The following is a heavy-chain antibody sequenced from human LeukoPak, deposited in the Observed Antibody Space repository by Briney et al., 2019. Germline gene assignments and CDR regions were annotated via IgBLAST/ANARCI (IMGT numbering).Heavy chain of an antibody. Sequence: ASVKVSCKASGYAFTSYGISWVRQAPGQGLEWMAWISANNGNTNYAQKLQGRVTMTTDTSTNTAYMELRSLRSDDTAVYYCARGSVVVPAAIDYWGQGTLVTVSS. V-gene: IGHV1-18*01. CDR2: ISANNGNT. CDR3: ARGSVVVPAAIDY. J-gene: IGHJ4*02. D-gene: IGHD2-2*02. CDR1: GYAFTSYG.